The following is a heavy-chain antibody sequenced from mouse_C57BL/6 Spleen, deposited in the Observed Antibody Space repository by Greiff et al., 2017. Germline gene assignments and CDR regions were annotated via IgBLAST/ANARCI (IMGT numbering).Heavy chain of an antibody. Sequence: QVQLQQSGSELVKPGASVKISCKASGYAFSSYWMNWVKQRPGKGLEWIGQIYPGDGDTNYNGKFKGKATLTADKSSSTAYMQLSSLTSEDSAVYFCARGGVYYGNLDYWGQGTTLTVSS. CDR3: ARGGVYYGNLDY. V-gene: IGHV1-80*01. J-gene: IGHJ2*01. CDR1: GYAFSSYW. D-gene: IGHD2-1*01. CDR2: IYPGDGDT.